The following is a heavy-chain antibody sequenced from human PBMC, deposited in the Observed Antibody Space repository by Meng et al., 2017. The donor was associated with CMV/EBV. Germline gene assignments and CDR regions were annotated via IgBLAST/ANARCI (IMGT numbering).Heavy chain of an antibody. V-gene: IGHV3-21*01. Sequence: GESLKISCAASGFTFSSYSMNWVRQAPGKGLEWVSSISSSSSYIYYADSVKGRFTISRDNAKNSLYLQMNGLRAEDTAVYYCARNYVPAAISGDAFDIWGQGTMVTVSS. J-gene: IGHJ3*02. CDR1: GFTFSSYS. D-gene: IGHD2-2*01. CDR3: ARNYVPAAISGDAFDI. CDR2: ISSSSSYI.